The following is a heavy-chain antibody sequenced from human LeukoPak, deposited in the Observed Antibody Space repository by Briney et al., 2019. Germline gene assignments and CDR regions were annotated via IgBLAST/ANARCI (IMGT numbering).Heavy chain of an antibody. J-gene: IGHJ4*02. D-gene: IGHD3-16*01. CDR1: RYTLTGYY. CDR2: INPNRGGT. CDR3: ASGGGKRI. V-gene: IGHV1-2*02. Sequence: GASVKVSRKASRYTLTGYYMHWVRPAPGQGLEWMGWINPNRGGTNYAQKFQGRVTMTRDTSISTAYMELSRLRSDDTAVYYCASGGGKRIWGQGTLVTVSS.